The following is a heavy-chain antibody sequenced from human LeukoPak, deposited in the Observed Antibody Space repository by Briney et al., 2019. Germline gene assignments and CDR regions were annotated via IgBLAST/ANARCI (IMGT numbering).Heavy chain of an antibody. D-gene: IGHD3-10*01. CDR3: ARDKSSRSGVYYYYGMDV. CDR2: IYYSGST. J-gene: IGHJ6*02. Sequence: PSETLSLTCTVSGGSISSSSYYWGWIRQPPGEGLEWIGSIYYSGSTYYNPSLKSRVTISVDTSKNQFSLKLSSVTAADTAVYYCARDKSSRSGVYYYYGMDVWGQGTTVTVSS. CDR1: GGSISSSSYY. V-gene: IGHV4-39*07.